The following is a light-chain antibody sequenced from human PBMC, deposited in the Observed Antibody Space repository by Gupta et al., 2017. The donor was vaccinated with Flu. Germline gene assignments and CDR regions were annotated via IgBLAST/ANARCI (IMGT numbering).Light chain of an antibody. J-gene: IGKJ5*01. CDR3: QQYDGSPIT. CDR1: QTVLKKSNNLNY. CDR2: WAS. Sequence: DFVMTQFPDSLAVSLGERATINCKSSQTVLKKSNNLNYLAWFQQKPGQPPKMLIYWASTRASGVPDRFSGSGSGTDFTLTISRLHPEDVALSYCQQYDGSPITFGQATRLGIE. V-gene: IGKV4-1*01.